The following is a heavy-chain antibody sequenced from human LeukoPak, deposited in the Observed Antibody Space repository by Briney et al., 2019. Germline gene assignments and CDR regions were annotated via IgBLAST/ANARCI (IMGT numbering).Heavy chain of an antibody. J-gene: IGHJ4*02. CDR2: ISAYNGNT. D-gene: IGHD5-24*01. CDR1: GYTFTSYA. CDR3: ARASHRWLQLDY. Sequence: ASVKVSCKASGYTFTSYAMHWVRQAPGQGLEWMGWISAYNGNTNYAQKLQGRVTMTTDTSTSTAYMELRSLGSDDTAVYYCARASHRWLQLDYWGQGTLVTVSS. V-gene: IGHV1-18*01.